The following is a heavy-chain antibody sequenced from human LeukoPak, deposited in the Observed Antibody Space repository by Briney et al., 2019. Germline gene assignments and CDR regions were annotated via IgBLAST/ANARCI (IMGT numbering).Heavy chain of an antibody. Sequence: GGSLRLSCAASGFTFDDYGMSWVRHAPGKGLERVSGINWNGGSTGYADSVKGRFTISRDNAKNSLYLQMNSLRAEDTALYYCASSSWYGDAFDIWGQGTMVTVSS. CDR3: ASSSWYGDAFDI. D-gene: IGHD6-13*01. V-gene: IGHV3-20*04. J-gene: IGHJ3*02. CDR1: GFTFDDYG. CDR2: INWNGGST.